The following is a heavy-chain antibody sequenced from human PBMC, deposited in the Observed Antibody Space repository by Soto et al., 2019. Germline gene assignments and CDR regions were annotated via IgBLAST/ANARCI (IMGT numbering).Heavy chain of an antibody. V-gene: IGHV3-33*01. CDR1: GFTFSSYG. CDR3: ARERAYYYDSSGFYYGMDV. Sequence: GGSLRLSCAASGFTFSSYGMHWVRQDPGKGLEWVAVIWYDGSNKYYADSVKGRFTISRDNSKNTLYLQMNSLRAEDTAVYYCARERAYYYDSSGFYYGMDVWCQGTTVTVSS. D-gene: IGHD3-22*01. CDR2: IWYDGSNK. J-gene: IGHJ6*02.